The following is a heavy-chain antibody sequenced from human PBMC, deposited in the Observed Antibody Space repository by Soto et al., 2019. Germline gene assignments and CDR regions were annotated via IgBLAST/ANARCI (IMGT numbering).Heavy chain of an antibody. V-gene: IGHV4-38-2*02. J-gene: IGHJ5*02. CDR1: GYSISSGYY. Sequence: PSETLSLTCAVCGYSISSGYYWGCNRQPPGKGLEWIGSIYHSGSTYYNPSLKSRVTISVDTSKNQFSLKLSSVTAADTAVYYCARDQEVVVPAAILGLDPWGQGTLVTVSS. CDR2: IYHSGST. CDR3: ARDQEVVVPAAILGLDP. D-gene: IGHD2-2*01.